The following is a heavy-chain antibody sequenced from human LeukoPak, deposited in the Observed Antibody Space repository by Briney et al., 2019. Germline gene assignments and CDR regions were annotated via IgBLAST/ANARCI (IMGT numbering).Heavy chain of an antibody. CDR2: IYTSGST. V-gene: IGHV4-4*07. CDR1: GGSLSSYY. Sequence: PSETLPLTRTVSGGSLSSYYWSWLRQPAGKGLEWIGRIYTSGSTNYNPSLQSRVTMSVDTPKNQFSLQLSSVTAANTAVYYCARAVPYSSSSDYYYYYMDVWGKGTTVTVSS. J-gene: IGHJ6*03. CDR3: ARAVPYSSSSDYYYYYMDV. D-gene: IGHD6-6*01.